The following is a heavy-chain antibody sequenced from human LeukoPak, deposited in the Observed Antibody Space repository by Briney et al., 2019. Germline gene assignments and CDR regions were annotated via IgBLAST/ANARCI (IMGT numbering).Heavy chain of an antibody. Sequence: PSETLSLTCTVSGYSISSGYYWGWIRQPPGKGLEWIGSIYHSGSTYYNPSLKSRVTISVDTSKNQFSLKLSSVTAADTAVYYCATFRVSGYFKAFDIWGQGTMVTVSS. CDR1: GYSISSGYY. CDR2: IYHSGST. J-gene: IGHJ3*02. V-gene: IGHV4-38-2*02. CDR3: ATFRVSGYFKAFDI. D-gene: IGHD3-22*01.